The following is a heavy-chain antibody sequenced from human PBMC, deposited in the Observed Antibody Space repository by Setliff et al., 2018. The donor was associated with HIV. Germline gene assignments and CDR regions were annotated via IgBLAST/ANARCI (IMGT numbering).Heavy chain of an antibody. J-gene: IGHJ3*02. CDR1: GFTFISYG. V-gene: IGHV3-30*02. CDR3: AKLHTAMDPDTFDI. D-gene: IGHD5-18*01. CDR2: IRYDGSYR. Sequence: GGSLRLSCAVSGFTFISYGMYWVRQAPGKGLEWVAFIRYDGSYRYYVDSVKGRFTISRDNSKNTMFLQMNSLRVEDTAIYYCAKLHTAMDPDTFDIWGQGTMVTVSS.